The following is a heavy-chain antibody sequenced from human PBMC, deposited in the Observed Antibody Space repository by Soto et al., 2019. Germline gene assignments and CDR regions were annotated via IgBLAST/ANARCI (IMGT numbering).Heavy chain of an antibody. Sequence: GASVNFYVNTSGYTFSSDIINWVRQAPGQVLEWMAWISTNSGKTHYAEMVQGRVTVTLEKSARTAFMEMWGLTSDDTAVYFCARGNVCYKFWGQGTLVNVSS. CDR3: ARGNVCYKF. D-gene: IGHD2-8*01. V-gene: IGHV1-18*01. CDR1: GYTFSSDI. CDR2: ISTNSGKT. J-gene: IGHJ4*02.